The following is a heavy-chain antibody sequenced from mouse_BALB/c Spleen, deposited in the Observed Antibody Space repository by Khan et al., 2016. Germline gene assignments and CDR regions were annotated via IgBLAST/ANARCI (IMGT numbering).Heavy chain of an antibody. Sequence: QVQLQQPGAELVRPGSSVKISCKASGYAFSIYWMNWVKQRPGQGLEWIGQIYPGDGDTDYNGKFKDKATLTADKSSSTAYMQLSSLTSDDSAVYFCARSGYGYDYWGQGTTLTVSS. V-gene: IGHV1-80*01. J-gene: IGHJ2*01. CDR1: GYAFSIYW. CDR3: ARSGYGYDY. D-gene: IGHD2-2*01. CDR2: IYPGDGDT.